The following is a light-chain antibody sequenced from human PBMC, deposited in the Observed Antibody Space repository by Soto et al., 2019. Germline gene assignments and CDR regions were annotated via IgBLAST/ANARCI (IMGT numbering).Light chain of an antibody. CDR2: GAS. CDR1: QSVSSN. J-gene: IGKJ1*01. Sequence: EIVMTQSPATLSVSPGERATLSCRASQSVSSNLAWYQQKPVQAPRLLIYGASTRATGIPARFTGSGSGTQFTLTISSLQSDDFDGYYCQQYNNCPPCTFGQGTKVEIK. CDR3: QQYNNCPPCT. V-gene: IGKV3-15*01.